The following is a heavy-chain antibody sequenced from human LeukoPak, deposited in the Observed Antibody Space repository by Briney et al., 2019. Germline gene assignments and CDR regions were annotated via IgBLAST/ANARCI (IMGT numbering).Heavy chain of an antibody. J-gene: IGHJ3*02. CDR1: TGSVSSGTYY. D-gene: IGHD3-22*01. CDR2: MYYNGST. Sequence: SETLSLTCTVSTGSVSSGTYYWSWIRQPPGKGLEWIRYMYYNGSTNYNPSLKSRVTISVDTSKKRFSLKLSSVTAADTAMYYCARAPRVTMIIVTPGAFDMWGQGTMVTVSS. CDR3: ARAPRVTMIIVTPGAFDM. V-gene: IGHV4-61*01.